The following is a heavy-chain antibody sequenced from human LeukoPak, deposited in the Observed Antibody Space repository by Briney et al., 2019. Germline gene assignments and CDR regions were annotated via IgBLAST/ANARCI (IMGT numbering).Heavy chain of an antibody. J-gene: IGHJ5*02. Sequence: PGGSLRLSCAASEFTFSNYAMNWVRQAPGKGLEWVSGISGGGGSTYYADSVKGRFSISRDNSKSTLYLQMYSLTAGDTAVYYCAKGKGDNNLDRFDPWGQGTLVAVSS. CDR2: ISGGGGST. CDR1: EFTFSNYA. V-gene: IGHV3-23*01. D-gene: IGHD5-24*01. CDR3: AKGKGDNNLDRFDP.